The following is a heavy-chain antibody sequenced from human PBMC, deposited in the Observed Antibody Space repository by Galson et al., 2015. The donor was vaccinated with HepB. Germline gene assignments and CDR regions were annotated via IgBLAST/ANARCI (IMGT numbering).Heavy chain of an antibody. CDR1: GFTFSDYY. V-gene: IGHV3-11*01. Sequence: SLRLSCAASGFTFSDYYMGWIRQAPGKGLEWVSYISLSGSAIFYADSVKGRFTISRDNAKNTLYLQMNSLRAEDTAVYYCAKDIIAAGLFFDYWGRGILVTVSS. CDR2: ISLSGSAI. D-gene: IGHD3-16*01. J-gene: IGHJ4*02. CDR3: AKDIIAAGLFFDY.